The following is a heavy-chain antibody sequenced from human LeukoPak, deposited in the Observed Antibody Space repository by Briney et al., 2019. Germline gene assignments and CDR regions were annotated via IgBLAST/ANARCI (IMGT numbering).Heavy chain of an antibody. Sequence: SGTLSLTCTVSGGSISSQYWSWIRQPAGKGLEWIGRISSSGSINYNPSLMTRVTMSVDTSKNQFSLKLTSVTAADTALYYCARTRDDYYTYYFDSWGQGTLVTVSS. CDR1: GGSISSQY. V-gene: IGHV4-4*07. D-gene: IGHD5-24*01. CDR3: ARTRDDYYTYYFDS. J-gene: IGHJ4*02. CDR2: ISSSGSI.